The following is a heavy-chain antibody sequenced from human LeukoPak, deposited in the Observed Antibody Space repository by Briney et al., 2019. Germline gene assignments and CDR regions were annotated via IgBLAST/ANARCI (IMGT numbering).Heavy chain of an antibody. CDR2: INHSGST. CDR3: ARENSGSVNPFDY. V-gene: IGHV4-34*01. CDR1: GGSFSGYY. J-gene: IGHJ4*02. Sequence: SETLSLTCAVYGGSFSGYYWSWIRQPPGKGLEWIGGINHSGSTNYNPSLKSRVTISVDTSKNQFSLKLSSVTAADTAVYYCARENSGSVNPFDYWGQGTLVTVSS. D-gene: IGHD1-26*01.